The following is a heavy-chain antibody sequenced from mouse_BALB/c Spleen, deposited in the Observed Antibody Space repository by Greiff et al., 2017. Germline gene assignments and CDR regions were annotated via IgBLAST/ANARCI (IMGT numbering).Heavy chain of an antibody. CDR3: ARSYYGYPRYYYAMDY. D-gene: IGHD1-2*01. CDR1: GYSITSDYA. CDR2: ISYSGST. V-gene: IGHV3-2*02. J-gene: IGHJ4*01. Sequence: DVKLQESGPGLVKPSQSLSLTCTVTGYSITSDYAWNWIRQFPGNKLEWMGYISYSGSTSYNPSLKSRISITRDTSKNQFFLQLNSVTTEDTATYYCARSYYGYPRYYYAMDYWGQGTSVTVSS.